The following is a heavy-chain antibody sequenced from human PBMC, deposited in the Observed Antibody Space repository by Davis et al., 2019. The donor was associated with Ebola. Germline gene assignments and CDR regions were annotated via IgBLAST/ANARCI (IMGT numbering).Heavy chain of an antibody. D-gene: IGHD6-6*01. CDR2: ISGSGGST. CDR3: ANGYGGAARFDY. J-gene: IGHJ4*02. CDR1: GFTSSSYA. Sequence: GGSLRLSCAASGFTSSSYAMSWVRQAPGKGLEWVSAISGSGGSTYYADSVKGRFTISRDNSKNTLYLQMNSLRAEDTAVYYCANGYGGAARFDYWGQGTLVTVSS. V-gene: IGHV3-23*01.